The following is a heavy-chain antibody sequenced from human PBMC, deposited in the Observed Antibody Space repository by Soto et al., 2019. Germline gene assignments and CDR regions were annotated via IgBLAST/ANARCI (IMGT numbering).Heavy chain of an antibody. CDR1: GFTFSSYA. J-gene: IGHJ4*02. CDR3: ARAWFGESAFDY. D-gene: IGHD3-10*01. CDR2: ISYDGSNK. V-gene: IGHV3-30-3*01. Sequence: GVSLRLSCAASGFTFSSYAMHWVRQAPGKGLEWVAVISYDGSNKYYADSVKGRFTISRDNSKNTLYLQMNSLRAEDTAVYYCARAWFGESAFDYWGQGTLVTVSS.